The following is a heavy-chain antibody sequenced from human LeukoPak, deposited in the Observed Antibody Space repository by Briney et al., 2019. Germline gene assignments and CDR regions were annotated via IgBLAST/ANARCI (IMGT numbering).Heavy chain of an antibody. Sequence: ASVKVSCKASGYTFTGYYMHWVRQAPGQGLEWMGWINPNSGGTNYAQKFQGRVTMTRDTSISTAYMELSRLRSDDTAVYYCARKGITGTTGFYDYWGQGTLVTVSS. CDR1: GYTFTGYY. J-gene: IGHJ4*02. V-gene: IGHV1-2*02. CDR2: INPNSGGT. CDR3: ARKGITGTTGFYDY. D-gene: IGHD1-7*01.